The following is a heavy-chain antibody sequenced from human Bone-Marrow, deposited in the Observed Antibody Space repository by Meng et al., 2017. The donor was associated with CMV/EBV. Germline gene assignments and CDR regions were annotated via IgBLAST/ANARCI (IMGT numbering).Heavy chain of an antibody. D-gene: IGHD3-9*01. J-gene: IGHJ4*02. CDR3: AGHYDSQSALSY. V-gene: IGHV3-21*06. CDR1: GFTFSVYN. CDR2: ISTSSTYT. Sequence: GESLKISCAASGFTFSVYNMNWVRQAPGKGLEWVSSISTSSTYTNYVDSVKGRFTISRDNAKNSLYLQMNGLRAEDTAVYYCAGHYDSQSALSYWGQGALVTVFS.